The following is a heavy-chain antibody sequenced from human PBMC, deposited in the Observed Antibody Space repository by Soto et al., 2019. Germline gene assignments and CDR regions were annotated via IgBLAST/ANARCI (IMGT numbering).Heavy chain of an antibody. CDR3: ARDCDDYGGNPYYAYYCYYDKDV. J-gene: IGHJ6*02. CDR1: GYNFPSYG. CDR2: ISAYNGNT. D-gene: IGHD4-17*01. V-gene: IGHV1-18*01. Sequence: GAAGKSSCTDSGYNFPSYGISWVRQAPGQGLEWMGWISAYNGNTNYAQKLQGRVTMTTDTSTSTAYMELRSLRSDDTAVYYCARDCDDYGGNPYYAYYCYYDKDVRRQGTTV.